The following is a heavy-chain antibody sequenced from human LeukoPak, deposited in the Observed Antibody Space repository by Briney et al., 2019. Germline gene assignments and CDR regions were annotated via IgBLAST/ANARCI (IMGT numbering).Heavy chain of an antibody. D-gene: IGHD6-13*01. J-gene: IGHJ4*02. CDR1: GGSISSSSYY. Sequence: PSETLSLTCTVSGGSISSSSYYWGWIRQPPGKGLEWIGSIYYSGSTYYNPSFKSPVTISIDTARNQFSLKLSSVTAADTAVYYCARPGIAAAGTGFRYWGQGTLVTVSS. CDR3: ARPGIAAAGTGFRY. V-gene: IGHV4-39*01. CDR2: IYYSGST.